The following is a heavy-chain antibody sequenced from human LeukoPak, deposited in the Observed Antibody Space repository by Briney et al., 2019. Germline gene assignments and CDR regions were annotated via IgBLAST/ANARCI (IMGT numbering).Heavy chain of an antibody. Sequence: SETLSLTCTVSGGSISSYYWSWIRQPPGKGLEWIGYIYYSGSTNYNPSLKSRVTISVDTSKNQFSLKLSSVTAADTAVYYCARRVYAGVIDYWGQGTLVTVSS. CDR3: ARRVYAGVIDY. CDR2: IYYSGST. J-gene: IGHJ4*02. CDR1: GGSISSYY. V-gene: IGHV4-59*08. D-gene: IGHD2-8*01.